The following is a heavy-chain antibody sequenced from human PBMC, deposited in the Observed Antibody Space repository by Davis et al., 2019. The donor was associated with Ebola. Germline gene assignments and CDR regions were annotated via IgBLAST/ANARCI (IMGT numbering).Heavy chain of an antibody. CDR2: INHSGST. Sequence: MPSETLSLTCAVYGGSFSGYYWSWIRQPPGKGLEWIGEINHSGSTNYNPSLKSRVTISVDTSKNQFSLKLSSVTAADTAVYYCARAWIQLWPESMDVWGKGTTVTVSS. CDR3: ARAWIQLWPESMDV. V-gene: IGHV4-34*01. CDR1: GGSFSGYY. J-gene: IGHJ6*04. D-gene: IGHD5-18*01.